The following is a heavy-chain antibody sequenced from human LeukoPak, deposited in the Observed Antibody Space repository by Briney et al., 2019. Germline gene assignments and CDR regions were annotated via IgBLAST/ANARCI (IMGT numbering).Heavy chain of an antibody. V-gene: IGHV3-23*01. Sequence: PGGSLRLSCAVSGLTFSTYSMTWVRQDPGKGLEWVSSIYNGGAKIFYADSVKGRFTISRDNSKNMLYLQMNSLRVEDTAVYYCAKDVAPDSGWDLDYWGQGTLVTVSS. CDR1: GLTFSTYS. D-gene: IGHD6-19*01. CDR3: AKDVAPDSGWDLDY. J-gene: IGHJ4*02. CDR2: IYNGGAKI.